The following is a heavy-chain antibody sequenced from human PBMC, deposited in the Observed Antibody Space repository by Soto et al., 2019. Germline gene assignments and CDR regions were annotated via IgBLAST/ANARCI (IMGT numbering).Heavy chain of an antibody. CDR3: AREVGAVAGTLYYYYYGMDV. J-gene: IGHJ6*02. D-gene: IGHD6-19*01. Sequence: PSETLSLPCTVSGGSISSGGYHWSWIRQHPGKGLERIGYIYYSGSTYYNPSLKSRVTISVDTSKNQLSLKLSSVTAADTAVYYCAREVGAVAGTLYYYYYGMDVWGQGTTVTV. V-gene: IGHV4-31*03. CDR2: IYYSGST. CDR1: GGSISSGGYH.